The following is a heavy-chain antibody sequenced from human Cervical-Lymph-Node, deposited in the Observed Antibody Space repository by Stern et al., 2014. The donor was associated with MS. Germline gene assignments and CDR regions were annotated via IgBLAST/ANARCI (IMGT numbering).Heavy chain of an antibody. CDR3: AKWLHGFAFDL. CDR2: INPVDGST. Sequence: QVQLVQSWPDVKKPGASVQISCKTSGFRITQYYLHWVRQTPGQGLQWMGFINPVDGSTTYAQNFKDRVVMTRDTSTSTVFIELSGLTSEDTAVYYCAKWLHGFAFDLWGPGTVITVSS. D-gene: IGHD5-12*01. CDR1: GFRITQYY. V-gene: IGHV1-46*01. J-gene: IGHJ3*01.